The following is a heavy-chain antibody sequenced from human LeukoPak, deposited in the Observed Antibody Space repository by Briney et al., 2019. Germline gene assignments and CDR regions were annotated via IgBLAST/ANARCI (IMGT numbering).Heavy chain of an antibody. CDR2: ISSNGATT. J-gene: IGHJ4*02. D-gene: IGHD3-16*01. V-gene: IGHV3-64*05. CDR1: GFNFSSYA. Sequence: GGSLRLSCSASGFNFSSYAMHWVRQAPGKGLEYVSAISSNGATTYYADSVKGRFTISRDNSKNTLYFQMSSLRPEDTAVYYCVKIVMAGGYFDYWGQGTLVTVSS. CDR3: VKIVMAGGYFDY.